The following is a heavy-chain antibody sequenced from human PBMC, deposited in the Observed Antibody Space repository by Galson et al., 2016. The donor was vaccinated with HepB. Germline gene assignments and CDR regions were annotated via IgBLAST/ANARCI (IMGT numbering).Heavy chain of an antibody. CDR1: GGSLSSIGYY. CDR3: ARHRSYAVSGDYFDF. D-gene: IGHD3-16*01. V-gene: IGHV4-39*01. CDR2: IHYLGTT. Sequence: SETLSLTCTVSGGSLSSIGYYGGWIRQPPGKGLEWIDSIHYLGTTYDNPSFRSRVTLSVDTSKNQLSLNLSSVTAADTAVYFCARHRSYAVSGDYFDFWGQGTLVTVSS. J-gene: IGHJ4*02.